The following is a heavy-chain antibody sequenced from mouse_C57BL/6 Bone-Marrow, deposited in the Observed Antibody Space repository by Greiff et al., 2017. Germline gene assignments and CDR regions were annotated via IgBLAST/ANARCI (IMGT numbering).Heavy chain of an antibody. V-gene: IGHV14-4*01. CDR1: GFNIKDDY. D-gene: IGHD1-1*01. CDR2: IDPENGDT. Sequence: DVKLVESGAELVRPGASVKLSCTASGFNIKDDYMHWVKQRPEQGLEWIGWIDPENGDTEYASKFQGKATITADTSSNTAYLQLSSLTSEDTAVYYCTDYYYGSSQGYYFDYWGQGTTLTVSS. J-gene: IGHJ2*01. CDR3: TDYYYGSSQGYYFDY.